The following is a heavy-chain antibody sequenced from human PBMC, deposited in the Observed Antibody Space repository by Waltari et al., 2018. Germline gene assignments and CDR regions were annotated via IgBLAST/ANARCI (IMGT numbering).Heavy chain of an antibody. CDR2: ISGSGGSK. D-gene: IGHD1-26*01. CDR3: AIADEGGSYGY. J-gene: IGHJ4*02. V-gene: IGHV3-23*01. Sequence: EVQLLESGGGLVQPGGSLRLSCAASGFTFSSYAMSWVRQAPGKGLEWVSAISGSGGSKYDADSVKGRFTISRDNSKNTLYLQMNSLRAEDTAVYYCAIADEGGSYGYWGQGTLVTVSS. CDR1: GFTFSSYA.